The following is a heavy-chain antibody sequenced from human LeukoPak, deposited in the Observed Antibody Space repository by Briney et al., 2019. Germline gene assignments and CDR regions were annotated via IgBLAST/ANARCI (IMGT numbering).Heavy chain of an antibody. CDR2: IIPILGIA. D-gene: IGHD4-17*01. J-gene: IGHJ4*02. V-gene: IGHV1-69*10. CDR1: GGTFSSYT. CDR3: ARLSTVTTPGGVDY. Sequence: ASVKVSCKASGGTFSSYTISWVRQAPGQGLEWMGGIIPILGIANYAQKFQGRVTITADKSTSTAYMELSSLRSEDTAVYYCARLSTVTTPGGVDYWGQGTLVTVSS.